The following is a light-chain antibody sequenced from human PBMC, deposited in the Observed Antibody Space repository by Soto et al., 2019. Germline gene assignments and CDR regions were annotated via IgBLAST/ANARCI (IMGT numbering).Light chain of an antibody. V-gene: IGKV3-20*01. CDR3: QQYGSSPLYT. Sequence: EIVLTQSPGTLSLSPGERATLSCRASQSVSSSYLAWYQQKPGQAPRLIIYGASSRATGIPDRFSGSGSVTDFTLTTSRLEPEDFAVYYCQQYGSSPLYTFGQGTKLEIK. CDR2: GAS. CDR1: QSVSSSY. J-gene: IGKJ2*01.